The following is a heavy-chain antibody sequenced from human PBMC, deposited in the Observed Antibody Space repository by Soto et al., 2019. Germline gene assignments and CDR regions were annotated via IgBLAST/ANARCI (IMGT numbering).Heavy chain of an antibody. V-gene: IGHV4-59*01. J-gene: IGHJ3*02. Sequence: PSETLSLTCTVSGGSIISEYWGWIRQTPGKGLEWISHGYHGGTTGSSPSLKSRGTISVDTSRKQFSLKLSSVTAADTAVYYCAREMEGHYDILTRYPIRGAFDIWGQGTMVTVSS. CDR2: GYHGGTT. D-gene: IGHD3-9*01. CDR1: GGSIISEY. CDR3: AREMEGHYDILTRYPIRGAFDI.